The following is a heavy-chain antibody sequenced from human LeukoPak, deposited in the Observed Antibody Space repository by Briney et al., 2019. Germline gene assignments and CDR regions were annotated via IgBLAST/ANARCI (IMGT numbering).Heavy chain of an antibody. Sequence: SVKVSCKASGGTFSSYAISWVRQAPGQGLEWMGGIIPIFGTANYAQKFQGRVTITADESTSTAYMELSSLRSEGTAVYYCARGFVEMATIYFDYWGQGTLVTVSS. CDR1: GGTFSSYA. J-gene: IGHJ4*02. CDR2: IIPIFGTA. D-gene: IGHD5-24*01. V-gene: IGHV1-69*13. CDR3: ARGFVEMATIYFDY.